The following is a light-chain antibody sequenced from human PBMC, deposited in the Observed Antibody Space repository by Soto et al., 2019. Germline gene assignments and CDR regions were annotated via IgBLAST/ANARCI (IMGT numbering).Light chain of an antibody. CDR2: EGS. CDR3: QSYDSSLSGYV. J-gene: IGLJ1*01. V-gene: IGLV2-14*02. CDR1: SSDVGSYNL. Sequence: QSVLTQPASASGSPGQSITISCTGTSSDVGSYNLVSWYQQHPGKAPKLMIYEGSKRPSGVSNRFSGSKSGNTASLTISGLQAEDEADYYCQSYDSSLSGYVFGTGTKVTVL.